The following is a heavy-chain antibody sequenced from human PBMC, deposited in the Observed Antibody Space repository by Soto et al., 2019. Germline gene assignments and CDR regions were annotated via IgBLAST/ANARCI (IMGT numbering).Heavy chain of an antibody. D-gene: IGHD3-22*01. J-gene: IGHJ1*01. CDR3: ARAETTKYDSSGYGY. CDR2: INGDGSIT. Sequence: GSLILSCAASGFTFSSYWMHLVRQVPGKGPEWVARINGDGSITSHADSVTGRFTISRDNAKDTLDLQMRSLRAEDTGVYYCARAETTKYDSSGYGYWGQGVRVTVSS. CDR1: GFTFSSYW. V-gene: IGHV3-74*03.